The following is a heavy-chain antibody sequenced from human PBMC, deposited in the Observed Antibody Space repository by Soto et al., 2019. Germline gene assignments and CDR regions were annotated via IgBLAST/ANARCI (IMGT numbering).Heavy chain of an antibody. Sequence: GGAPRLSFGASGFIFSTYGKHRVRPAPDKGVEGLATIRPDGSDQWYAQSVRGQFTISRDNSKNTLYLQMNSLRAEDSAVYYCARDSTSGATYSGPSYYAMDVWGQGTTVTVSS. J-gene: IGHJ6*02. CDR3: ARDSTSGATYSGPSYYAMDV. V-gene: IGHV3-30*02. CDR1: GFIFSTYG. D-gene: IGHD2-15*01. CDR2: IRPDGSDQ.